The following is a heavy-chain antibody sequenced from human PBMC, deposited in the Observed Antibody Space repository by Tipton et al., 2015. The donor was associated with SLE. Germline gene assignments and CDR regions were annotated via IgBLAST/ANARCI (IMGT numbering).Heavy chain of an antibody. J-gene: IGHJ3*02. D-gene: IGHD2-21*01. CDR3: ARPNGGFRVFTLLFHDAFDI. CDR2: INHSGST. CDR1: GGSFSGYY. Sequence: LRLSCAVYGGSFSGYYWSWIRQPPGKGLEWIGEINHSGSTNYNPSLKSRVTISVDTSKNQFSLKLSSVTAADTAVYYCARPNGGFRVFTLLFHDAFDIWGQGTMVTVSS. V-gene: IGHV4-34*01.